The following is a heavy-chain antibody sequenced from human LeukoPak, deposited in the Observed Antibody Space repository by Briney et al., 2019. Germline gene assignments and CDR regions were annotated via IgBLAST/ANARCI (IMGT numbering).Heavy chain of an antibody. Sequence: PGGSLRLSCAASGFTFSNAWMSWVRQAPGKGLEWVVRIKSKTDGGTTDYAAPVKGRFTISRDDSKNTLYLQMNSLKTEDTAVYYCTMFTQYCNGGSCYSRDYWGQGTLVTVSS. V-gene: IGHV3-15*01. CDR1: GFTFSNAW. D-gene: IGHD2-15*01. CDR2: IKSKTDGGTT. CDR3: TMFTQYCNGGSCYSRDY. J-gene: IGHJ4*02.